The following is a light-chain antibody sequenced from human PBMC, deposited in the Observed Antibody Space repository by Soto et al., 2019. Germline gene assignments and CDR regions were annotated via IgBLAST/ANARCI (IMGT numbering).Light chain of an antibody. V-gene: IGKV1-39*01. Sequence: DIQLIQSPSSLSASVGDRVTITCHTSQRVSSYLNWYQQNPGKAPKLLINAVSTLHSGVPSRFSGSGSETDFTLTISSLQPEDSGTYYCQQSYTTPSWTFGQGTKVEI. CDR2: AVS. CDR3: QQSYTTPSWT. CDR1: QRVSSY. J-gene: IGKJ1*01.